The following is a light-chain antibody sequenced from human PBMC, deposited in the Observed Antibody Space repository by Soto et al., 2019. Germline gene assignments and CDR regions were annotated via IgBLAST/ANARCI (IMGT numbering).Light chain of an antibody. CDR1: QSVSSSY. CDR3: QQYGSSPYMYT. Sequence: EIVLTQSPGTLSLSPGERATLSCRASQSVSSSYLAWYQQKPGQAPRLLIYGASSRATGIPDRFSGSGSGTDFTLTISRLEPEDFVVYYCQQYGSSPYMYTFGQGTKVDIK. V-gene: IGKV3-20*01. J-gene: IGKJ2*01. CDR2: GAS.